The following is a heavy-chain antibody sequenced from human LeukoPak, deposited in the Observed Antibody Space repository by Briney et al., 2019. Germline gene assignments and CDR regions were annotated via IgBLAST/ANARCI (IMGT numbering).Heavy chain of an antibody. D-gene: IGHD1-14*01. Sequence: GGSLRLSCAASGFTFSSYWMHWVRQAPGKGLVWVSRINTDGSSTSYADSVKGRFTISRDNAKNTLYLQMNSLRAEDTAVYYCARVYADYYYYMDVWGKGTTVTVSS. CDR3: ARVYADYYYYMDV. V-gene: IGHV3-74*01. J-gene: IGHJ6*03. CDR2: INTDGSST. CDR1: GFTFSSYW.